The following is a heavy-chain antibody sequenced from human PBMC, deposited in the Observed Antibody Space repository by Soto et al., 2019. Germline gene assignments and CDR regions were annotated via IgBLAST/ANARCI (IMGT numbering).Heavy chain of an antibody. D-gene: IGHD3-16*01. Sequence: PWGTLSLTFTVSVASSSNYHWNWIRQPPGKGLEWIGYIYYSGTYYNPSLTSRVSMSLDTSKTQFSLNLKSVNTSDTAVYFCALGGFNHGRPFDFWGHGTQVTVS. CDR1: VASSSNYH. J-gene: IGHJ4*01. V-gene: IGHV4-59*01. CDR2: IYYSGT. CDR3: ALGGFNHGRPFDF.